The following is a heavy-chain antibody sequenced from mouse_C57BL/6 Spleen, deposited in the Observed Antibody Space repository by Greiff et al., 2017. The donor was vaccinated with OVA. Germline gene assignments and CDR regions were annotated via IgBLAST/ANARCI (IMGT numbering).Heavy chain of an antibody. CDR3: TYGSSAPDY. Sequence: VQLQQPGAELVKPGASVKISCKASGYAFTSYWMHWVKQRPGKGLEWIGQIYPSDGDTNYNGKFKGKATLTADKSSSTAYMQLSSLTSEDSAVYFCTYGSSAPDYWGQGTTLTVSS. CDR2: IYPSDGDT. CDR1: GYAFTSYW. J-gene: IGHJ2*01. V-gene: IGHV1-80*01. D-gene: IGHD1-1*01.